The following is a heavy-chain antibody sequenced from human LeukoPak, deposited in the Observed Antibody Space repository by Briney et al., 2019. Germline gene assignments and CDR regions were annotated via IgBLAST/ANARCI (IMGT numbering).Heavy chain of an antibody. CDR1: GGSISSYY. CDR3: ARGGVVTDAFDI. J-gene: IGHJ3*02. CDR2: IYYSGST. V-gene: IGHV4-59*01. D-gene: IGHD2-21*02. Sequence: SSETLSLTCTVSGGSISSYYWSWIRQPPGKGLEWIGYIYYSGSTNYNPSLKSRVTISVDTSKNQFSLKLSSVTAADTAVYYCARGGVVTDAFDIWGQGTMVTVSS.